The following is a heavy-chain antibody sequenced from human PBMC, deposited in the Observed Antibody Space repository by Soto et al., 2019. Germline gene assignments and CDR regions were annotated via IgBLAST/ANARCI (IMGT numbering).Heavy chain of an antibody. J-gene: IGHJ6*03. CDR1: GYSFTSYW. CDR2: IYPGDSDT. D-gene: IGHD2-15*01. Sequence: GESLKISCKGSGYSFTSYWIGWVRQMPGIGLEWMGIIYPGDSDTRYSPSFQGQVTISADKSISTAYLQWSSLKASDTAMYYCARTATGYCSGGSCYSNYYYYMDVWGKGTTVTVSS. CDR3: ARTATGYCSGGSCYSNYYYYMDV. V-gene: IGHV5-51*01.